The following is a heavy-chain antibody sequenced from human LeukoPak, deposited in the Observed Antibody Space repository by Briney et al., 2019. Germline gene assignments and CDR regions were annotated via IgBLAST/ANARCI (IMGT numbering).Heavy chain of an antibody. CDR1: GGSIGSSSYC. J-gene: IGHJ4*02. CDR2: ICYSGST. CDR3: ARHRTTVDPVDY. Sequence: SETLSLTCSVSGGSIGSSSYCWGWLRQPPGKGLEWIGTICYSGSTFYNPSLKSRVTLSVDTSKNQFSLKLSSVTAADTAVYYCARHRTTVDPVDYWGQGTLVTVSS. V-gene: IGHV4-39*01. D-gene: IGHD4-11*01.